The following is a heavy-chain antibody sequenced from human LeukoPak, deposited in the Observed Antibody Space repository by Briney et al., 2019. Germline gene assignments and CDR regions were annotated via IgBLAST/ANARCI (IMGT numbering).Heavy chain of an antibody. J-gene: IGHJ2*01. CDR2: IFSSGTT. CDR3: ARQATTVVTYWYFDL. CDR1: GDSLSDSSYH. D-gene: IGHD4-23*01. Sequence: SETLSLTCTVSGDSLSDSSYHWTWMRQPAGKGLEYIGRIFSSGTTDYNPSLRSRVTISVDTSKNQFSLKLTSMTAADTAVYYCARQATTVVTYWYFDLWGRGTLVTVSS. V-gene: IGHV4-61*02.